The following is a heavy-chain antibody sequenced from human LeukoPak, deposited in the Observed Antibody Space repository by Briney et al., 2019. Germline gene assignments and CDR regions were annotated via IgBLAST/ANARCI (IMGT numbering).Heavy chain of an antibody. V-gene: IGHV3-23*01. Sequence: GGSLRLSCAASGFTFSTYAMSWVRQAPGKGLEWVSGISGSGGGTYYADSVRGRFTISRDNSKNTLYLQMNSLRAEDTAVYYCAKDIVGATEGGYWGQGTLVTVSS. D-gene: IGHD1-26*01. CDR2: ISGSGGGT. CDR1: GFTFSTYA. J-gene: IGHJ4*02. CDR3: AKDIVGATEGGY.